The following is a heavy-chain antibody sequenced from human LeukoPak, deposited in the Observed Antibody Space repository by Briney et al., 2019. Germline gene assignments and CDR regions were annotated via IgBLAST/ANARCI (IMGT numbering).Heavy chain of an antibody. CDR2: ISSSSSFI. J-gene: IGHJ4*02. D-gene: IGHD4-11*01. CDR1: GFTFGSYS. V-gene: IGHV3-21*01. Sequence: AGGSLRLSCAASGFTFGSYSMNWVRQVPGKGPEWVSSISSSSSFIYYADSVKGRFTISRDNAKSSLYLQMNSLRAEDTAVYYCASSRVIHCVTTGCYASFYQWGQGTLVTVSS. CDR3: ASSRVIHCVTTGCYASFYQ.